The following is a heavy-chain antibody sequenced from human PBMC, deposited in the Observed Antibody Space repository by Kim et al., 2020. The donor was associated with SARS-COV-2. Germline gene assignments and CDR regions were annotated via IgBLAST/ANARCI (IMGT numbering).Heavy chain of an antibody. Sequence: SETLSLTCTVSGGSISSYYWSWIRQPPGQGLEWIGDIYYSGSTNYNPSLKSRVTISVDTSKNPFSLKLSSVTAADTAVYYCARDDYGDYGWFDPWGQGTLVTVSS. CDR1: GGSISSYY. D-gene: IGHD4-17*01. CDR2: IYYSGST. J-gene: IGHJ5*02. CDR3: ARDDYGDYGWFDP. V-gene: IGHV4-59*01.